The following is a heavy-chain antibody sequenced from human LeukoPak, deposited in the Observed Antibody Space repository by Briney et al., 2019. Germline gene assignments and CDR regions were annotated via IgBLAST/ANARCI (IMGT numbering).Heavy chain of an antibody. J-gene: IGHJ3*02. Sequence: RGSLRLSCAASGFTFSSYSMNWVRQAPGKGLEWVSSISSSSSYIYYADSVKGRFTISRDNAKNSLYLQMNSLRAEDTAVYYCARDILTGYPVDAFDIWGQGTMVTVSS. D-gene: IGHD3-9*01. CDR2: ISSSSSYI. V-gene: IGHV3-21*01. CDR1: GFTFSSYS. CDR3: ARDILTGYPVDAFDI.